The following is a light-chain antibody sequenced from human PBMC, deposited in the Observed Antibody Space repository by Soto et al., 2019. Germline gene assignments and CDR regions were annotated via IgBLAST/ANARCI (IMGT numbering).Light chain of an antibody. CDR1: QAISNY. V-gene: IGKV1-33*01. CDR2: DAS. CDR3: PQYDNLPEA. J-gene: IGKJ4*01. Sequence: DIQMTQSPSSLSASVGDRVTITCQASQAISNYLNWYQQKPGKAPKLLIYDASNLETGVPSRFSGSGSGTDFTFTISSLQPEDIATCYCPQYDNLPEAFGGGTKVEIK.